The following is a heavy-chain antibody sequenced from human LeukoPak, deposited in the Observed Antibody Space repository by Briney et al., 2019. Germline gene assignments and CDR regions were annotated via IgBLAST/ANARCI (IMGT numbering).Heavy chain of an antibody. J-gene: IGHJ4*02. CDR3: ARGAPGSYCSGGSCPYFDY. CDR2: VNPNSGHT. Sequence: ASVKVSCKAPGYTFTSYDINWVRQATGQGLEWMGWVNPNSGHTGYAQKFQGRVTMTRNTSISAAYMELSSLTSEDTAVYYCARGAPGSYCSGGSCPYFDYWGQGTLVSVSS. D-gene: IGHD2-15*01. V-gene: IGHV1-8*01. CDR1: GYTFTSYD.